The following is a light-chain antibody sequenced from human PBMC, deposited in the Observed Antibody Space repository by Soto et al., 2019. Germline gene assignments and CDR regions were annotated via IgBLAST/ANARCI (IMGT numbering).Light chain of an antibody. J-gene: IGKJ5*01. CDR3: QQYYSYPPIT. CDR2: AGS. V-gene: IGKV1-12*01. CDR1: RVISTW. Sequence: IQLTHSPSSMSASVGDRVTITCRASRVISTWLAWYQQKPGKAPKLLIYAGSSLQSGVPSRFSGSGSGTDFTLTISCLQSEDFATYYCQQYYSYPPITFGQGTRLEIK.